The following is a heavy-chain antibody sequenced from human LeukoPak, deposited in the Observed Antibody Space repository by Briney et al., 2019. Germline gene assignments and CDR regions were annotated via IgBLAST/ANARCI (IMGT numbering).Heavy chain of an antibody. D-gene: IGHD4-17*01. CDR3: ARVSAPPDYGDYVSENWFNP. CDR1: GYTFTSYG. J-gene: IGHJ5*02. V-gene: IGHV1-18*01. CDR2: ISAYNKR. Sequence: GASVEVSCKASGYTFTSYGINWVRQAPGQGLEWMGWISAYNKRNYAQKFQGRVTMTTDTSTSTAYMELRNLRSDDTAVYYCARVSAPPDYGDYVSENWFNPWGQGTLVTVSS.